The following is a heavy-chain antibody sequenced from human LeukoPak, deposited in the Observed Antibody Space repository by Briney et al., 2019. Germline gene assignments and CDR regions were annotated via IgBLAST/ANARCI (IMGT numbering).Heavy chain of an antibody. V-gene: IGHV3-23*01. Sequence: TGGSLRLSCAASGFTFSSYAMSWVRQAPGKGLEWVSAISGSGGSTYYADSVKGRFAISRDNSKNTLYLQMNSLRAEDTAVYYCAKAVTGDLTTGAREPWSPSYHWGSDYWGQGTLVTVSS. J-gene: IGHJ4*02. CDR2: ISGSGGST. D-gene: IGHD7-27*01. CDR1: GFTFSSYA. CDR3: AKAVTGDLTTGAREPWSPSYHWGSDY.